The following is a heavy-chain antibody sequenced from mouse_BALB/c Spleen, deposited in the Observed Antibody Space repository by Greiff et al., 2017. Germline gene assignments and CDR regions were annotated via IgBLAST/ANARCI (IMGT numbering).Heavy chain of an antibody. CDR1: GFTFSDYY. CDR2: ISDGGSYT. V-gene: IGHV5-4*02. J-gene: IGHJ1*01. CDR3: ARGGYFDV. Sequence: EVHLVESGGGLVKPGGSLKLSCAASGFTFSDYYMYWVRQTPEKRLEWVATISDGGSYTYYPDSVKGRFTISRDNAKNTLYLQMSSLKSEDTAMYYCARGGYFDVWGAGTTVTVSS.